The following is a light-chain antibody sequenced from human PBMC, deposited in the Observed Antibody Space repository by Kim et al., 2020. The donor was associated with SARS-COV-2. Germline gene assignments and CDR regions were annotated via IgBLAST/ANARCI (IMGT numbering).Light chain of an antibody. CDR2: AAS. V-gene: IGKV1-39*01. Sequence: SVGDRVTITCRASQSISSYLNWYQQKPGKAPKFLIYAASSLQSGVPSRFSGSGSGTDFILTISSLQPEDIATYYCQQSYSTPPWTFGQGTKVDIK. J-gene: IGKJ1*01. CDR3: QQSYSTPPWT. CDR1: QSISSY.